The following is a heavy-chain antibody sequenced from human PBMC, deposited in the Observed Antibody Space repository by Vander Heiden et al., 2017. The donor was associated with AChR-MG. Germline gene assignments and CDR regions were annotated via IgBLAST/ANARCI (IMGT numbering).Heavy chain of an antibody. Sequence: QVQLQESGPGLVNPSETLSLTCPASGGSISSYYGSWIRKPAGKGREWIGRVYTSGSTNYNRSLKSRVTMSVDTSKNQFSRKLSSVTAADTAVYYGAGDLDYYDSSGHPLDYWGQGTLVTVSS. D-gene: IGHD3-22*01. J-gene: IGHJ4*02. CDR2: VYTSGST. CDR1: GGSISSYY. CDR3: AGDLDYYDSSGHPLDY. V-gene: IGHV4-4*07.